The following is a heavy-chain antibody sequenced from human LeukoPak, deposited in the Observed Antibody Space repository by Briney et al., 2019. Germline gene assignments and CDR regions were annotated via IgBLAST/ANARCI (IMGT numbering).Heavy chain of an antibody. V-gene: IGHV1-8*03. CDR1: GYTFTSYD. Sequence: ASVKVSCKASGYTFTSYDINWVRQATGQGLEWMGWMNPNSSNTGYAQKFQGRVTITRNTSISTAYMELSSLRSEDTAVYYCARGGGITIFGVVITRLFDYWGQGTLVTVSS. D-gene: IGHD3-3*01. J-gene: IGHJ4*02. CDR2: MNPNSSNT. CDR3: ARGGGITIFGVVITRLFDY.